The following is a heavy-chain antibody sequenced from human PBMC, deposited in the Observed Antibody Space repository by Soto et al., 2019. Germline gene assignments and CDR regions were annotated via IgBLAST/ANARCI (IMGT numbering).Heavy chain of an antibody. CDR1: GGSINSGNYY. CDR2: IYYTGTT. CDR3: ARDVQLENWFDP. Sequence: SETLSLTCAVSGGSINSGNYYCDWIRQPPGKGLDWIGNIYYTGTTYHNPSLKSRVTISVDTSKNQFSLKLSSVTAADTAVYYCARDVQLENWFDPWGQGTLVTVSS. D-gene: IGHD1-1*01. V-gene: IGHV4-31*11. J-gene: IGHJ5*02.